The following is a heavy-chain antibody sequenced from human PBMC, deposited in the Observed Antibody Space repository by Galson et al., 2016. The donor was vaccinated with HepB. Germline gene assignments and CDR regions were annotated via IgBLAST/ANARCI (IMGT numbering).Heavy chain of an antibody. CDR2: IDWDDDK. CDR3: ARVWERGPFQFLDY. V-gene: IGHV2-70*11. Sequence: PALVKPTQTLTLTCTVSGFSLDTNGMCVTWLRQPPGRALESLARIDWDDDKYYITSLKNRLTISRDTSTKRVVLTMTNMDPADTATYYCARVWERGPFQFLDYWGQGIQVTVSS. J-gene: IGHJ4*02. D-gene: IGHD1-26*01. CDR1: GFSLDTNGMC.